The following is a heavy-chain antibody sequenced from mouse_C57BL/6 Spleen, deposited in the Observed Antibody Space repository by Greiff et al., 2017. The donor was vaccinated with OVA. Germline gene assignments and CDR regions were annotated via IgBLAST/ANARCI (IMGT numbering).Heavy chain of an antibody. Sequence: EVQLQQSGPVLVKPGASVKMSCKASGYTFTDYYMNWVKQSHGKSLEWIGVINPYNGGTSYNQKFKGKATLTVDKSSSTAYMELNSLTSEDSAVYCCARYLYDYDRYYDGWGTGATLSVAS. CDR1: GYTFTDYY. CDR2: INPYNGGT. V-gene: IGHV1-19*01. D-gene: IGHD2-4*01. J-gene: IGHJ2*01. CDR3: ARYLYDYDRYYDG.